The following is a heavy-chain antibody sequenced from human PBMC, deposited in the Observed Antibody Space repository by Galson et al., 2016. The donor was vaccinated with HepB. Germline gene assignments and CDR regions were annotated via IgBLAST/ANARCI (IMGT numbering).Heavy chain of an antibody. Sequence: SLRLSCAASGFTFSSYSMNWVRQAPGKGLEWVSYIRSSSSTIYYADSVKGRFTISRDNAKNSLYLQMNSLRDEDTAVYYCARDRVSVDFWSGYYTGIGMDVWGQGTPVTVSS. V-gene: IGHV3-48*02. CDR1: GFTFSSYS. CDR3: ARDRVSVDFWSGYYTGIGMDV. J-gene: IGHJ6*02. CDR2: IRSSSSTI. D-gene: IGHD3-3*01.